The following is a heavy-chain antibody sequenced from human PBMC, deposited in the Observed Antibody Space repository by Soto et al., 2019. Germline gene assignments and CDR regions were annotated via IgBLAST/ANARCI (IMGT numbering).Heavy chain of an antibody. CDR2: IVVGSGNT. J-gene: IGHJ4*02. Sequence: SVKVSCKASGGTFSSYAISWVRQAPGQRLEWIGWIVVGSGNTNYAQKFQERVTITRDVSTSTAYMELSSLRSEDTAVYYCARGANTHMTTGDYWGQGTLVTVSS. CDR3: ARGANTHMTTGDY. V-gene: IGHV1-58*02. CDR1: GGTFSSYA. D-gene: IGHD4-4*01.